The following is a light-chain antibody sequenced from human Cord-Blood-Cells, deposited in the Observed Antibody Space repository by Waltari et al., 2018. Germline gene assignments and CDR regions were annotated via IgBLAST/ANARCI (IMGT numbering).Light chain of an antibody. Sequence: DIVMSQSPRSLPVTPGEPASISCRSSPSRLHSNGYNYLDWYLQKPGQSPQLLIYLGSNRASGVPDRFSGSGSGTDFTLKISRVEAEDVGVYYCMQALQTPYTFGQGTKLEIK. CDR3: MQALQTPYT. CDR2: LGS. CDR1: PSRLHSNGYNY. V-gene: IGKV2-28*01. J-gene: IGKJ2*01.